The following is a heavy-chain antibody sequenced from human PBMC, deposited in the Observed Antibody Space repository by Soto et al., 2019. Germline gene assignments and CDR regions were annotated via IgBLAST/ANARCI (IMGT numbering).Heavy chain of an antibody. D-gene: IGHD3-22*01. CDR1: GGSISSYY. J-gene: IGHJ6*03. CDR3: ARGNEYYDSSGYYYYYYYMDV. CDR2: IYYSGST. Sequence: SETLSLTCTVSGGSISSYYWSWIRQPPGKGLEWIGNIYYSGSTNYNPCLKSRVTISVDTSKNQFSLKLSSVTAADTAVYYCARGNEYYDSSGYYYYYYYMDVWGKGTTVTVSS. V-gene: IGHV4-59*01.